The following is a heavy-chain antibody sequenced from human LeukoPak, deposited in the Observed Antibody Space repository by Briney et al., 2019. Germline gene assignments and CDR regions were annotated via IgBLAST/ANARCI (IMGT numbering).Heavy chain of an antibody. CDR3: AKDLRQGDGYWEIDY. J-gene: IGHJ4*02. CDR2: IVGDGTT. CDR1: GFIFSTHA. D-gene: IGHD5-24*01. V-gene: IGHV3-23*01. Sequence: PGGSLRLSCAASGFIFSTHALSWVRQAPGKGLEWVSGIVGDGTTYYADSLKGRFIVSRDQSKNTVFLRMNSLRAEDTAVYYCAKDLRQGDGYWEIDYWGQGALVTVSS.